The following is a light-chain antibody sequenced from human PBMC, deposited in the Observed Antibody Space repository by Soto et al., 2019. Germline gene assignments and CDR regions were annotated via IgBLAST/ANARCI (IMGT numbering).Light chain of an antibody. CDR2: EVN. CDR3: CSYAGRYTWV. Sequence: QSALTQPPSASGSPGQSVTISCTGTSSDVGGYNYVSWYQQHPGKAPKLVIFEVNKRPSGVPDRFSGSKSGNTASLTVSGLQADDEADYYCCSYAGRYTWVFGGGTKLTVL. V-gene: IGLV2-8*01. J-gene: IGLJ3*02. CDR1: SSDVGGYNY.